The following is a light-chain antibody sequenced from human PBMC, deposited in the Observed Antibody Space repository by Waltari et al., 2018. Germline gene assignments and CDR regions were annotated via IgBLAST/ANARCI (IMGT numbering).Light chain of an antibody. Sequence: IVLTQSPGTLSLSPGESATLSCRASQRVSRSLAWYQQKPGQAPKLLIYGASTRATGSPDRFTGRGSETYFSLTISSLVPEDFAIYFCQHYVRLPATFGQGTKVEIK. J-gene: IGKJ1*01. V-gene: IGKV3-20*01. CDR2: GAS. CDR1: QRVSRS. CDR3: QHYVRLPAT.